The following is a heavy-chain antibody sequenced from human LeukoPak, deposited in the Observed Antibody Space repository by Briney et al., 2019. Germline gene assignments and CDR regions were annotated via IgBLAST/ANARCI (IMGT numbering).Heavy chain of an antibody. CDR2: MSYDGSNK. CDR1: GFTFSSYA. V-gene: IGHV3-30*04. CDR3: AKEYGSGSYLDAFDI. J-gene: IGHJ3*02. D-gene: IGHD3-10*01. Sequence: GGSLRLSCAASGFTFSSYAMHWVRQAPGKGLEWVAVMSYDGSNKNYADSVKGRFTISRDNSKNTLYLQMNSLRAEDTAVYYCAKEYGSGSYLDAFDIWGQGTMVTVSS.